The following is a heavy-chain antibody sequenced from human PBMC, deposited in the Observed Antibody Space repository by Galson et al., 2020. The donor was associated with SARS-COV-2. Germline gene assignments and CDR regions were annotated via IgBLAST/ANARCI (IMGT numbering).Heavy chain of an antibody. CDR3: ARFGATPYYDSWSGYFDYYYYAMDV. CDR2: ISSYNGNT. D-gene: IGHD3-3*01. CDR1: GYTFTNYG. J-gene: IGHJ6*02. Sequence: ASVKVSCKASGYTFTNYGISWVRQAPGQGLEWWGWISSYNGNTKYAQKFQGRVPMTSDTSTSTAYMELRSLRSDDTAVYYCARFGATPYYDSWSGYFDYYYYAMDVWGQGTSVTVSS. V-gene: IGHV1-18*01.